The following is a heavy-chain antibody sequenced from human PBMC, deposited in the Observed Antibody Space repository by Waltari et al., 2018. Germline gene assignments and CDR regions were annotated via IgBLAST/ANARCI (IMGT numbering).Heavy chain of an antibody. CDR2: SVPIFGTA. J-gene: IGHJ4*02. CDR3: ARDTWGSNHYFEF. V-gene: IGHV1-69*08. CDR1: GDTFSRYA. Sequence: QVQLVQSGAEVKKPGSSVKVSCKASGDTFSRYAISWVRQAPGQGLEWMGTSVPIFGTANYARKFQGRVTLTADKSTSTAYMELNSLTFEDTAIYFCARDTWGSNHYFEFWGQGTQVTVSS. D-gene: IGHD3-16*01.